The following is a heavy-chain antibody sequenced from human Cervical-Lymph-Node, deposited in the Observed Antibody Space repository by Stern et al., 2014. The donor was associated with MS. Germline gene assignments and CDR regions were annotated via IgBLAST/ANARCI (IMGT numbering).Heavy chain of an antibody. J-gene: IGHJ3*01. CDR3: AKGRTVAGKGVGAFDV. D-gene: IGHD6-19*01. Sequence: VQLVESGGGVVQPGRSLRLSCAASGYTFSNFGMHWVRQAPGKGPEWVTLISSDGGNEYYAAFVKGRFTISRDDSKHKVYMQLYSLRPEDTAVYYCAKGRTVAGKGVGAFDVWGQGTLVTVSS. V-gene: IGHV3-30*18. CDR1: GYTFSNFG. CDR2: ISSDGGNE.